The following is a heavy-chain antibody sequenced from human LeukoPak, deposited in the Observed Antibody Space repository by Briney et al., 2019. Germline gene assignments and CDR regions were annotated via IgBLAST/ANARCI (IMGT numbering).Heavy chain of an antibody. Sequence: GGSLRLSCVASGFTFSSYSMNWVRQASGKGLEWVSFISSSSSYIYYADSVKGRFTISRDNAKNSLYLQMNSLRAEDTAVYYCARDTAMKAFDYWGQGTLVTVSS. D-gene: IGHD5-18*01. J-gene: IGHJ4*02. CDR1: GFTFSSYS. CDR3: ARDTAMKAFDY. V-gene: IGHV3-21*01. CDR2: ISSSSSYI.